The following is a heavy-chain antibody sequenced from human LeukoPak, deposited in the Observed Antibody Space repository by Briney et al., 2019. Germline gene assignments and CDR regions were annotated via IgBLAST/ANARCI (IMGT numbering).Heavy chain of an antibody. CDR2: INPNSGGT. V-gene: IGHV1-2*02. Sequence: ASVKVSCKASGYTFTGYYMHWVRQAPGQGLEWMGWINPNSGGTNYAQKFQGRVTMTRDTPISTAYMELSRLRSDDTAVYYCAREIDDYGDRLDAFDIWGQGTMVTVSS. CDR3: AREIDDYGDRLDAFDI. CDR1: GYTFTGYY. J-gene: IGHJ3*02. D-gene: IGHD4-17*01.